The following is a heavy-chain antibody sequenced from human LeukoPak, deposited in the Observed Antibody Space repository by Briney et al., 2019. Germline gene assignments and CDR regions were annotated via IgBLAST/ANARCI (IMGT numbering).Heavy chain of an antibody. CDR1: GDSVPSKSAA. CDR3: ARVPGYSSSWYFDY. V-gene: IGHV6-1*01. Sequence: SQTLSLTFAISGDSVPSKSAAWNWIRQSPSRGLEWLGRTYYRSKWYNDYAVSVKSRISINPDTSKNQFSLQLNSVTPEDTAVYYCARVPGYSSSWYFDYWGQGTLVTVSS. J-gene: IGHJ4*02. D-gene: IGHD6-13*01. CDR2: TYYRSKWYN.